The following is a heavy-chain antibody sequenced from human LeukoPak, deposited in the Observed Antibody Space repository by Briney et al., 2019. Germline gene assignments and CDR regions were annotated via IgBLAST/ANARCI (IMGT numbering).Heavy chain of an antibody. CDR2: IYYSGST. CDR3: ARHPTRGYYDSRMDRVDY. D-gene: IGHD3-22*01. J-gene: IGHJ4*02. Sequence: SETLSLXCTVSGGSISSSSHYWGWIRQPPGKGLEWIGTIYYSGSTYYNPSLKSRVTISVDTSKNQFSLKVSSVTAADTAGYYCARHPTRGYYDSRMDRVDYWGQGTLVTVSS. CDR1: GGSISSSSHY. V-gene: IGHV4-39*01.